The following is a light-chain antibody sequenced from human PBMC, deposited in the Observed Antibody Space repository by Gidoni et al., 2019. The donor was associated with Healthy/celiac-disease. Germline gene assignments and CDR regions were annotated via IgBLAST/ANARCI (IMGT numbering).Light chain of an antibody. V-gene: IGLV2-23*02. CDR1: SSDVGIYNL. CDR2: EVS. J-gene: IGLJ2*01. CDR3: CSYAGSSTLV. Sequence: QSALTQPASVSGSPGQSITISCTGTSSDVGIYNLVSWYQQHPGKDPKLMIYEVSKRTSGVSNRFSGSKSGNTASLTISGLQAEDEADYYCCSYAGSSTLVFGGGTKMTVL.